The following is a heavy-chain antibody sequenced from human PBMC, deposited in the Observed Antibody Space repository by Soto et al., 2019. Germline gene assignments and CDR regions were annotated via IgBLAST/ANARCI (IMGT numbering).Heavy chain of an antibody. D-gene: IGHD5-12*01. V-gene: IGHV1-69*13. CDR2: IVPVFGRP. CDR1: GGSFSNFG. Sequence: SVKVSCKASGGSFSNFGISWVRQAPGQGLEWMGGIVPVFGRPNYAQRFRGRLTITADESTSTGYMELISLGSDDTAVYYCAREGSGYNFWGQGTQVTVSS. J-gene: IGHJ4*02. CDR3: AREGSGYNF.